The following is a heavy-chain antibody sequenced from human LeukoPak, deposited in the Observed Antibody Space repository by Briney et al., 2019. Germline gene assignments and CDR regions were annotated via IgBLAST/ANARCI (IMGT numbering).Heavy chain of an antibody. CDR1: GYPFTSYG. V-gene: IGHV1-18*01. J-gene: IGHJ4*02. Sequence: ASVKVSCKASGYPFTSYGISWVRQAPGQGLEWMGWISPYNGDTNYEQKLQGRVTMTTDTSTSTVYMELRSLRSDDTAVYYYARETAGGGSWQPFDYWGQGTLVTVSS. D-gene: IGHD6-13*01. CDR2: ISPYNGDT. CDR3: ARETAGGGSWQPFDY.